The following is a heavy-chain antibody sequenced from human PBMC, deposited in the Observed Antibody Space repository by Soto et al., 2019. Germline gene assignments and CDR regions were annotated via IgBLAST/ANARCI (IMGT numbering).Heavy chain of an antibody. CDR3: ARVGGTYQYYFDY. CDR2: ISSSSSAI. J-gene: IGHJ4*02. CDR1: GFTFSIHE. V-gene: IGHV3-48*03. D-gene: IGHD1-26*01. Sequence: GSLRLSCAASGFTFSIHEMNWVRQAPGKGLEWVSYISSSSSAIYYADSVKGRFTISRDNAKNSLYLQMNSLRAEDTAVYYCARVGGTYQYYFDYWGQGTLVTVSS.